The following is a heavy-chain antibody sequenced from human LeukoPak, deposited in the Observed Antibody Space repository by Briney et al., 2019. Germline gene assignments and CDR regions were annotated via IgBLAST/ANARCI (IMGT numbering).Heavy chain of an antibody. CDR3: YGSGSYYKDY. V-gene: IGHV3-9*01. D-gene: IGHD3-10*01. CDR1: GFTFDDYA. CDR2: ISWNSGSI. Sequence: GGSLRLSCAASGFTFDDYAMHWVRQAPGKGLEWVSGISWNSGSIGYADSVKGRFTISRDNAKNSLYLQMNSLRAEDTALYYCYGSGSYYKDYWGQGTLVTVSS. J-gene: IGHJ4*02.